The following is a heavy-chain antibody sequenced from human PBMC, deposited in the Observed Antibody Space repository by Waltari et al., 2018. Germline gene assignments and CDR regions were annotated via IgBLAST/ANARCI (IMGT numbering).Heavy chain of an antibody. J-gene: IGHJ3*02. CDR1: GFTFSSYG. Sequence: QVQLVESGGGVVQPGRSLRLSCAASGFTFSSYGMPWVRQAPGKGLEWVAVIWYDGSNKYYADSVKGRFTISRDNSKNTLYLQMNSLRAEDTAVYYCARVARRWNYVGAFDIWGQGTMVTVSS. CDR2: IWYDGSNK. D-gene: IGHD1-7*01. V-gene: IGHV3-33*01. CDR3: ARVARRWNYVGAFDI.